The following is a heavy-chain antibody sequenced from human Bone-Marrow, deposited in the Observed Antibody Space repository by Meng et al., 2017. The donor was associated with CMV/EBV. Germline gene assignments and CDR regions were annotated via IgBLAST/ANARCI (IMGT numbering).Heavy chain of an antibody. J-gene: IGHJ4*02. CDR1: GGSISSYY. D-gene: IGHD5-12*01. Sequence: SETLSLTCTVSGGSISSYYWSWIRQPPGKGLEWIGYIYYSGSTNYNPSLKSRVTISVDTSKNQFSLKLSSVTAADTAVYYCARSPSGYDPDYWGQGTLVPVSS. CDR2: IYYSGST. V-gene: IGHV4-59*01. CDR3: ARSPSGYDPDY.